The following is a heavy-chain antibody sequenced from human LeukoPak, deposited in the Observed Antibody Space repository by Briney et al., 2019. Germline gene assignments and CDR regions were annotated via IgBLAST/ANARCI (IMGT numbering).Heavy chain of an antibody. CDR1: GFNFNTYR. J-gene: IGHJ4*02. V-gene: IGHV3-48*02. D-gene: IGHD5/OR15-5a*01. CDR2: ISSSSSTI. CDR3: ARVIYDDMGLDY. Sequence: GGSLRLSCVVSGFNFNTYRMNWVRQAPGKGLEWVSYISSSSSTIYYADSMKGRFTMSRDNAKNSLYLQMNSLRDEDTAVYYCARVIYDDMGLDYWGQGTLVTVSS.